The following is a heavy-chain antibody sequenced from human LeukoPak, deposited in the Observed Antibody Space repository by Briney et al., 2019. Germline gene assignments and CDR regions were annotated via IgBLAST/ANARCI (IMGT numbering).Heavy chain of an antibody. V-gene: IGHV3-21*04. Sequence: PGGSLRLSCAASGFTFTTYSMGWVRQAPGKGLEWVSSITSSRHYLHYADSVKGRFTISTDDAKNSLHLHMDSLRVEDTAIYYCARAWTVADYFDYWGQGILVTVSS. CDR2: ITSSRHYL. CDR3: ARAWTVADYFDY. J-gene: IGHJ4*02. D-gene: IGHD6-19*01. CDR1: GFTFTTYS.